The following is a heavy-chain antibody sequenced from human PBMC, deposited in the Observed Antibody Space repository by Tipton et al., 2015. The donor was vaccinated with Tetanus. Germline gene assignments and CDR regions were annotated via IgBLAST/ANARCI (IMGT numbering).Heavy chain of an antibody. Sequence: QSGPEVKKPGSSVKVSCKASGGTFSSYAISWVRQAPGQGLEWMGGIIPIFGTANYAQKFQGRVTITADKSTSTAYMELSSLRSEDTAVYYCARERRGRWILSYWGQGTLVTVSS. V-gene: IGHV1-69*06. J-gene: IGHJ4*02. D-gene: IGHD4-23*01. CDR3: ARERRGRWILSY. CDR1: GGTFSSYA. CDR2: IIPIFGTA.